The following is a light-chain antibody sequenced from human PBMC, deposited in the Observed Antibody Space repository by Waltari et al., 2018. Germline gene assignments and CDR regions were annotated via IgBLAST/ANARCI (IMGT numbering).Light chain of an antibody. Sequence: EIVMTQSPATLSVSPGERATLSCRASQSIAGNLAWYQQKPGQPPRLLIYGASTRATGFPARFSGSGSGTEFTLTISSLQSEDFAVYYCEQYSNWPGTFGQGPSWRSN. CDR3: EQYSNWPGT. V-gene: IGKV3-15*01. CDR1: QSIAGN. CDR2: GAS. J-gene: IGKJ2*02.